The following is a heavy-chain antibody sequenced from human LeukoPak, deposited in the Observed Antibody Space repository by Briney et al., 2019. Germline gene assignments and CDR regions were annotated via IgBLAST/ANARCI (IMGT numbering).Heavy chain of an antibody. Sequence: PGGSLRLSCAASGFTFSSYAMSWVRQAPGKGLEWVSAISGSGGSTYYADSVKGRFTISRDNSKYTLYLQMNSLRAEDTAVYYCANVQQLVPENYWGQGTLVTVSS. CDR3: ANVQQLVPENY. J-gene: IGHJ4*02. CDR1: GFTFSSYA. CDR2: ISGSGGST. D-gene: IGHD6-13*01. V-gene: IGHV3-23*01.